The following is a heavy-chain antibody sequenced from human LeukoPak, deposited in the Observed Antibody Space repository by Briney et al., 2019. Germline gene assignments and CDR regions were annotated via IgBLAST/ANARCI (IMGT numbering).Heavy chain of an antibody. V-gene: IGHV3-30*02. CDR1: GFTFSSYG. Sequence: GGSLRLSCAASGFTFSSYGMHWVRQAPGKGLGWVAVIRYDGSNKYYADSVKGRFTISRDNSKNTLYLQMNSLRAEDTAVYYCAKDRGDTAYAFDIWGQGTMVTVSS. CDR2: IRYDGSNK. D-gene: IGHD5-18*01. J-gene: IGHJ3*02. CDR3: AKDRGDTAYAFDI.